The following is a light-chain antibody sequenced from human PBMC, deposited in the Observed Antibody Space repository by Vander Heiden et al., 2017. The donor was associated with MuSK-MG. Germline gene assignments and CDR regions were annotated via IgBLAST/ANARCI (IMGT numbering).Light chain of an antibody. CDR1: KGINSY. Sequence: DIQLPQSPSFLSASVGDRVTITCRASKGINSYLAWYQEKPGKAPNLLMYAGSTLQSGVPSRFSGSGSGTEYTLTISSLQPEDFATYYCQQVNSYPVTFGQGTKLEIK. V-gene: IGKV1-9*01. CDR3: QQVNSYPVT. J-gene: IGKJ2*01. CDR2: AGS.